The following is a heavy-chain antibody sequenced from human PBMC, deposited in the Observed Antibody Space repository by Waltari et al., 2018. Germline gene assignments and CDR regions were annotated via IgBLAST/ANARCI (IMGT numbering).Heavy chain of an antibody. D-gene: IGHD1-7*01. V-gene: IGHV1-2*06. J-gene: IGHJ5*02. CDR2: INPNSGGT. CDR1: GYTFTGYY. CDR3: ARDLSNWNYNWFDP. Sequence: QVQLVQSGAEVTKPGASVKVSCKASGYTFTGYYMPWVRQAPGQGLEWMGRINPNSGGTNYAQKFQGRVTMTRDTSISTAYMELSRLRSDDTAVYYCARDLSNWNYNWFDPWGQGTLVTVSS.